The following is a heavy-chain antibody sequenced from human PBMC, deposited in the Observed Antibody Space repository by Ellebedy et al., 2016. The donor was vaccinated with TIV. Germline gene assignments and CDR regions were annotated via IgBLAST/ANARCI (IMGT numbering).Heavy chain of an antibody. J-gene: IGHJ3*01. D-gene: IGHD5-24*01. CDR1: GFTFSSYA. Sequence: PGGSLRLSCEASGFTFSSYAMSWVRQAPGNGLEWVSTIGGSGDEIHYADSVKGRFSIYRDNVKNTLCLQMNSLRAEDTAVYYCANYKNTGGSVGRSDAFDVWGQGTMVTFSS. CDR3: ANYKNTGGSVGRSDAFDV. V-gene: IGHV3-23*01. CDR2: IGGSGDEI.